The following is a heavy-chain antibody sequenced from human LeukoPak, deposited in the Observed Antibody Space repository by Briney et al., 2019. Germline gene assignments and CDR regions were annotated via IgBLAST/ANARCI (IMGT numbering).Heavy chain of an antibody. CDR1: GFTFSSYA. CDR3: AREHSGSVSYYNGHFDY. Sequence: PGGSLRLSCAASGFTFSSYAMHWVRQAPGKGLEWVAVISYDGSNKYYADSVKGRFTVSRDNSKNTLYLQMNSLRSDDTAVYYCAREHSGSVSYYNGHFDYWGQGTLVTVSS. V-gene: IGHV3-30-3*01. CDR2: ISYDGSNK. J-gene: IGHJ4*02. D-gene: IGHD3-10*01.